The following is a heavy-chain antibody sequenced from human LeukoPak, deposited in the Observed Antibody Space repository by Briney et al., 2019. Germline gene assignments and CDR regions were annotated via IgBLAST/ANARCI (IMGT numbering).Heavy chain of an antibody. Sequence: SVQVSCMASGGTFSSYAISWVRQAPGQGLEWMGGIIPIFGTANYAHKFQGRVTITADESTSTAYMELSSLRSDDTSVYYWARDEGVGKILCNGFDPWGQGTLVTVSS. CDR3: ARDEGVGKILCNGFDP. V-gene: IGHV1-69*13. D-gene: IGHD3-9*01. CDR2: IIPIFGTA. J-gene: IGHJ5*02. CDR1: GGTFSSYA.